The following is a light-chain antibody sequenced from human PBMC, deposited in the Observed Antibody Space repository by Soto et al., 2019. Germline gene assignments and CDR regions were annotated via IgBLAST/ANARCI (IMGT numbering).Light chain of an antibody. CDR1: SSDVGSYNL. CDR2: EDN. Sequence: QSALTQPASVSGSPGQSIAISCTGTSSDVGSYNLVSWYQQHPGKAPKLMIYEDNKRPSGVSNRFFGSKSGNTASLTISGLQAEDEADYYCCSYAGSSTYAFGTGTKLTVL. CDR3: CSYAGSSTYA. J-gene: IGLJ1*01. V-gene: IGLV2-23*01.